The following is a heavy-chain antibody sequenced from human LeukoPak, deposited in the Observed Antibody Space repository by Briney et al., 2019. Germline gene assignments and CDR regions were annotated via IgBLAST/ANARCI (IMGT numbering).Heavy chain of an antibody. CDR3: AKDKGRIAVAGPLYDY. V-gene: IGHV3-23*01. D-gene: IGHD6-19*01. CDR1: GFTFSSYA. CDR2: ISGSGGST. Sequence: GGSLRLSCAASGFTFSSYAMSWVRQAPGKGLEWVSAISGSGGSTYYADSVKGRFTTSRNNSKITLYLQMNSLRAEDTAVYYCAKDKGRIAVAGPLYDYWGQGTLVTVSS. J-gene: IGHJ4*02.